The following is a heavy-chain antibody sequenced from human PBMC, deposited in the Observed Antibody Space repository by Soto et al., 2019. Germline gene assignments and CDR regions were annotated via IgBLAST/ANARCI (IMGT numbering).Heavy chain of an antibody. CDR1: GVTFSSYA. J-gene: IGHJ6*02. Sequence: QVQLVQSGAEVKKPGSSVKVSCKASGVTFSSYAISWVLQAPGQGLEWMGGIIPIFGTANYAQKFQGRVTITADESTSTAYMELSSLRSEDTAVYYCARDLPQLYQPRNWGMDVWGQGTTVTVSS. CDR2: IIPIFGTA. D-gene: IGHD2-2*01. CDR3: ARDLPQLYQPRNWGMDV. V-gene: IGHV1-69*01.